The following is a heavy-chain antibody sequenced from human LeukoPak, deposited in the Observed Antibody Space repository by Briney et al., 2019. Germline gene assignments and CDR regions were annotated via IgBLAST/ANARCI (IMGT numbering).Heavy chain of an antibody. CDR2: MNPNSGNT. CDR1: GYTFTSYD. V-gene: IGHV1-8*01. CDR3: ARSLYGVNTWFDY. Sequence: GASVKVSCKASGYTFTSYDINWVRQATGQGLEWMGWMNPNSGNTGYAQKFQGRVTMTRNTSISTAYMELSSLKASDTAMYYCARSLYGVNTWFDYWGQGTLVTVSS. D-gene: IGHD4/OR15-4a*01. J-gene: IGHJ4*02.